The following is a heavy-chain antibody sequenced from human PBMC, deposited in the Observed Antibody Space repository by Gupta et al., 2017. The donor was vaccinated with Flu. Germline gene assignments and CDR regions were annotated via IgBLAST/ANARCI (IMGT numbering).Heavy chain of an antibody. CDR2: ISKCGSGT. Sequence: EVQLLESGGGLVQPGGSLRLSCAASGFTFSGYAMSWVRQAPGKGLEWVSTISKCGSGTYYADSVKGRFTISRDNSQNTLYLQMNSLRADDTAVYYCVKGFSSGWRGYVDFWGQGTLVTVFS. CDR1: GFTFSGYA. V-gene: IGHV3-23*01. J-gene: IGHJ4*02. CDR3: VKGFSSGWRGYVDF. D-gene: IGHD6-19*01.